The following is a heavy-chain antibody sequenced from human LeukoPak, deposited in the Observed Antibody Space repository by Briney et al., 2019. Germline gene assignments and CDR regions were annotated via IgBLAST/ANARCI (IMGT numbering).Heavy chain of an antibody. J-gene: IGHJ4*02. CDR1: GFTFDDYV. Sequence: PGRSLRLSCAASGFTFDDYVMHWVRQAPGKGLEWVSGISWNSGSIGYADSVKGRFTISRDNAKNSLYLQMNSLRAEDTALYYCAKSLVTMVRGVIRGYYFDYWGQGSLVTVSS. CDR3: AKSLVTMVRGVIRGYYFDY. V-gene: IGHV3-9*01. D-gene: IGHD3-10*01. CDR2: ISWNSGSI.